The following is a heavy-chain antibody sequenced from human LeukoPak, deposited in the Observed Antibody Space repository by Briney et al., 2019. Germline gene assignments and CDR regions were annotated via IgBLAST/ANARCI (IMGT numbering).Heavy chain of an antibody. CDR2: ISVSGNT. D-gene: IGHD3-10*02. V-gene: IGHV3-23*01. Sequence: GGSLRLSCAASGFTLSSYAMSWGRQGPGKGLEWVFAISVSGNTYHADSVKGRFTTSRDNAKNSLYLQMNSLRAEDRAVYYCAELGIAMIGGVWGKGTTVTISS. CDR1: GFTLSSYA. CDR3: AELGIAMIGGV. J-gene: IGHJ6*04.